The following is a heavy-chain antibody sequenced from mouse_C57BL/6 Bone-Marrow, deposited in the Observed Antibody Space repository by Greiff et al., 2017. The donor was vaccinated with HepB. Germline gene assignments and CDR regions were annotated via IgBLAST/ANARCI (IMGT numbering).Heavy chain of an antibody. Sequence: QVQLQQPGAELVKPGASVKLSCKASGYTFTSYWMHWVKQRPGQGLEWIGMIHPNSGSTNYNEKFKSKATLTVDKSSSTAYMQLSILTSEDSAVYYCASIYYGGRGWYFDVWGTGTTVTVSS. D-gene: IGHD1-1*01. CDR3: ASIYYGGRGWYFDV. J-gene: IGHJ1*03. CDR2: IHPNSGST. CDR1: GYTFTSYW. V-gene: IGHV1-64*01.